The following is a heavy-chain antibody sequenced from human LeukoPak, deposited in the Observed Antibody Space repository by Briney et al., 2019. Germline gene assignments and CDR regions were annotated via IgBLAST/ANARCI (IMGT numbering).Heavy chain of an antibody. CDR2: IKSKTDGGTT. Sequence: GGSLRLSCAASGFTFSNAWMSWVRQAPGKGLEWVGRIKSKTDGGTTDYAAPVKGRFTISRDDSKNTLDLQMNSLKTEDTAVYYCTTDPIVAVTAEKDYWGQGTLVTVSS. V-gene: IGHV3-15*01. J-gene: IGHJ4*02. CDR3: TTDPIVAVTAEKDY. D-gene: IGHD2-21*02. CDR1: GFTFSNAW.